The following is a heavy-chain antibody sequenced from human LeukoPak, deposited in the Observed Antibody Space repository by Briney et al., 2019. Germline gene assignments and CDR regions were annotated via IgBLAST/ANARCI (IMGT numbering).Heavy chain of an antibody. D-gene: IGHD3-10*01. CDR1: GGSISSHY. V-gene: IGHV4-59*08. CDR3: ARYGPYGSGSYKDY. CDR2: IYYSGST. J-gene: IGHJ4*02. Sequence: PSETLSLTCTVSGGSISSHYWSWIRQPPGKGLEWIGYIYYSGSTNYNPSLKSRVTISVDTSKNQFSLKLSSVTAADTAVYYCARYGPYGSGSYKDYWGQGTLVTVSS.